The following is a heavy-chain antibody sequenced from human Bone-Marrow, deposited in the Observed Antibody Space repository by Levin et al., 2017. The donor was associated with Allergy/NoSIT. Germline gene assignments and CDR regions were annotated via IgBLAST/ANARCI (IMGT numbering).Heavy chain of an antibody. CDR2: ISSREKKM. CDR1: GLAFSDDY. J-gene: IGHJ4*02. CDR3: ATGLSHGS. V-gene: IGHV3-11*01. D-gene: IGHD5-24*01. Sequence: NPGGSLRLSCTVSGLAFSDDYMAWIRQAPGKGLEWVAYISSREKKMYAESAKGRFIISRDNAKKSFYLEMNSLRIDDTAVYYCATGLSHGSWGQGILVVVSS.